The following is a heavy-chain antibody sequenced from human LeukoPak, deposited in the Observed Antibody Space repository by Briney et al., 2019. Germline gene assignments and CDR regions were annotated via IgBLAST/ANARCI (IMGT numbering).Heavy chain of an antibody. V-gene: IGHV4-59*08. J-gene: IGHJ6*02. CDR1: GGSITSNY. Sequence: SETLSLTCTVSGGSITSNYWSWIRQPPGKGLEWIGYIHYSGRTNYKSSLKSRVTLSVDTSKNQFSLKLSSVTAADTAVYYCAKLSPITEVGSSCYHSMDVWGHGTTVTVSS. D-gene: IGHD6-13*01. CDR3: AKLSPITEVGSSCYHSMDV. CDR2: IHYSGRT.